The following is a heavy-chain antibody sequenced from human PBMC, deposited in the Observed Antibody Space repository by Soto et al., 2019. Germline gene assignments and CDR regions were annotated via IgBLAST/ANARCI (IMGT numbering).Heavy chain of an antibody. J-gene: IGHJ4*02. V-gene: IGHV3-30-3*01. D-gene: IGHD3-22*01. CDR3: ARDIPPYYYDSSSPDY. CDR2: MSYDGSNK. CDR1: GFTFSSYA. Sequence: QVQLVESGGGVVQPGRSLRLSRAASGFTFSSYAIHWVRQAPGKGLEWVAVMSYDGSNKYYADSVKGRFTISRDSSKNTLYLQMNSLRAEDTAVYYCARDIPPYYYDSSSPDYWGQGTLVTVSS.